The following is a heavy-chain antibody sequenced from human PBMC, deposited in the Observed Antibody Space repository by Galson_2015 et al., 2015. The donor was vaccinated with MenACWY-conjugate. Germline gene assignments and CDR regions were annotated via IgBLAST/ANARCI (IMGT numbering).Heavy chain of an antibody. CDR2: ISSSSSYI. CDR3: ARGLIAAAGTNNY. J-gene: IGHJ4*02. CDR1: GFTFSSYS. D-gene: IGHD6-13*01. V-gene: IGHV3-21*01. Sequence: SLRLSCAASGFTFSSYSMNWVRQAPGKGLEWVSSISSSSSYIYYADSVKGRFTISRDNAKNSLYLQMNSPRAEDTAVYYCARGLIAAAGTNNYWGQGTLVTVSS.